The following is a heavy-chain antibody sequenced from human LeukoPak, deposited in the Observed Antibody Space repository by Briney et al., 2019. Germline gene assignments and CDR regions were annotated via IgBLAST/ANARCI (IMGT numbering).Heavy chain of an antibody. D-gene: IGHD1-1*01. CDR3: ARSLTTLTYEGY. CDR2: INSGSTYT. V-gene: IGHV3-21*01. J-gene: IGHJ4*02. Sequence: GGSLRLSCAASGFTFSSYMMNWVRQAPGKGLEWVSSINSGSTYTYYTESVKGRFTVSRDNAKNSLFLQMNSLRAEDTAIYYCARSLTTLTYEGYWGQGTLVTVST. CDR1: GFTFSSYM.